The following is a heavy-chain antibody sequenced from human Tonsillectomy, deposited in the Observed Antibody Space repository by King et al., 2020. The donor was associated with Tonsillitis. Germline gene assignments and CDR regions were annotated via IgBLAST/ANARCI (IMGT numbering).Heavy chain of an antibody. V-gene: IGHV3-9*01. CDR1: GFTFEDYA. Sequence: VQLVESGGGLVQPGRSLRLSCVTSGFTFEDYAMHWVRQAPGKGLEWVSIINWNSHWISYADSVPGRFIISRDNAKKSRYLQMNSLRVEDTAFDFCANLPHEGRYRNDWQPADIWGQGTMVTVSS. CDR3: ANLPHEGRYRNDWQPADI. CDR2: INWNSHWI. J-gene: IGHJ3*02. D-gene: IGHD3-9*01.